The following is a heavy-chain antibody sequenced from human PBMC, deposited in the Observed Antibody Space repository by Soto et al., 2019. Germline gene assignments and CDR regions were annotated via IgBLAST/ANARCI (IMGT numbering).Heavy chain of an antibody. CDR3: ARDHLILPAHDFFYGSDV. CDR1: GFTFSMYS. CDR2: IPQDGVDG. V-gene: IGHV3-7*03. D-gene: IGHD2-21*02. J-gene: IGHJ6*02. Sequence: PGGSLRLSCEVSGFTFSMYSMSWVRQSPGKGLEWVAKIPQDGVDGHYADSVKGRFTISRDNGKNSLYLQLNNLRAEDPAVYYCARDHLILPAHDFFYGSDVWGRGATVTVSS.